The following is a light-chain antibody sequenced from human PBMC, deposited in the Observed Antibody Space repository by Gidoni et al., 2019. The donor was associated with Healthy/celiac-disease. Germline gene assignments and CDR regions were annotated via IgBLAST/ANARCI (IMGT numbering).Light chain of an antibody. CDR2: GNS. V-gene: IGLV1-40*01. Sequence: QSVLTQPPSVSGPPGRRVTIPCTGSSSNIGAGYDVHWYQQLPGTAPKLLIYGNSNRPSGVPDRFSGSKSGTSASLAITGLQAEDEADYYCQSYDSSLSGWVFGGGTKLTVL. J-gene: IGLJ3*02. CDR1: SSNIGAGYD. CDR3: QSYDSSLSGWV.